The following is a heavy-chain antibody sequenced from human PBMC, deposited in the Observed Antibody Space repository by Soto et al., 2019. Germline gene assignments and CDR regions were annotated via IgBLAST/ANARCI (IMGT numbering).Heavy chain of an antibody. CDR3: AKALGGNFNNWRFDY. CDR2: ISAGDIT. J-gene: IGHJ4*01. V-gene: IGHV3-23*01. Sequence: VQLLESGGGLVQPGESLRLSCAASGFTSSSFAMNWVRQGPGKGLEWVSTISAGDITFYADSVKGRFTISRDSSKNTLFLHMNGLRADDTALYYCAKALGGNFNNWRFDYWGRGTLVTVSS. CDR1: GFTSSSFA. D-gene: IGHD1-1*01.